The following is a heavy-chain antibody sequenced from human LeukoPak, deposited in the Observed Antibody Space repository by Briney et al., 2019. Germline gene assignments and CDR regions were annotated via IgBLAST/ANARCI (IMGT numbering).Heavy chain of an antibody. D-gene: IGHD3-10*01. CDR3: ARDPTYYYGSPGGMDV. Sequence: TSETLSLTCTVSGGSISSGDYYWSWIRQPPGKGLEWIGYIYYSGSTYYNPSLKSRVTISVDTSKNQFSLKLSSVTAADTAVYYCARDPTYYYGSPGGMDVWGQGTTVTVSS. J-gene: IGHJ6*02. CDR2: IYYSGST. V-gene: IGHV4-30-4*01. CDR1: GGSISSGDYY.